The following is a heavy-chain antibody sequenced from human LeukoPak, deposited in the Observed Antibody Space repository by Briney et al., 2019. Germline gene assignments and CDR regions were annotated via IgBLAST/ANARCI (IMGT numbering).Heavy chain of an antibody. CDR1: GGSFSGYY. D-gene: IGHD3-22*01. V-gene: IGHV4-34*01. CDR2: INHSGST. J-gene: IGHJ3*02. Sequence: SSETLSLTCAVYGGSFSGYYWSWIRQPPGKGLEWIGEINHSGSTNYNPSLKSRVTISVDTSKNQFSPKLSSVTAADTAVYYCARRWYYDSGYDAFDIWGQGTMVTVSS. CDR3: ARRWYYDSGYDAFDI.